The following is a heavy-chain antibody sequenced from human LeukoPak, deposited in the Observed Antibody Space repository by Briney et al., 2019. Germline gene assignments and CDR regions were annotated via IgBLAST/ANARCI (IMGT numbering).Heavy chain of an antibody. CDR2: ISYDGSNK. V-gene: IGHV3-30*03. CDR1: GFTFSNYG. D-gene: IGHD1/OR15-1a*01. Sequence: PGGSLRLSCAASGFTFSNYGMHWVRQAPGKGLERVAVISYDGSNKYYTDSVKGRFTISRDNSKNTLYLQMNSLRTEDTAVYYCAREGPDGTGTAHDPIRNCFDYWGQGTLVTVSS. CDR3: AREGPDGTGTAHDPIRNCFDY. J-gene: IGHJ4*02.